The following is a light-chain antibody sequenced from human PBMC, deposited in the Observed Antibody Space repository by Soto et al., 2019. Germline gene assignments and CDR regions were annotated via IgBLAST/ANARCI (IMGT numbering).Light chain of an antibody. J-gene: IGLJ1*01. CDR2: DVS. V-gene: IGLV2-14*04. Sequence: SPGQSITISCTGTSSDVGGYNYVSWYQQHPGKAPKLMIYDVSNRPSGVSNRFSGSKSGNTASLTISGLQAEDEADYYCSSYTSSSKYVFGTGTKVTVL. CDR3: SSYTSSSKYV. CDR1: SSDVGGYNY.